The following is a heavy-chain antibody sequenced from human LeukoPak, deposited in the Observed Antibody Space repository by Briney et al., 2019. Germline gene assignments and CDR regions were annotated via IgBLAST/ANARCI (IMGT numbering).Heavy chain of an antibody. CDR1: GFTFSTYW. CDR3: GRREGCCSGGTCYYDY. CDR2: INSDGRST. D-gene: IGHD2-15*01. J-gene: IGHJ4*02. V-gene: IGHV3-74*01. Sequence: GGSLRLSCAASGFTFSTYWMHWVRQAPGKGLVWVARINSDGRSTNYADSVKGRFTVSRDNAKNTLYQQMNSLTAEDTGVYYCGRREGCCSGGTCYYDYWGQGTLVTVSS.